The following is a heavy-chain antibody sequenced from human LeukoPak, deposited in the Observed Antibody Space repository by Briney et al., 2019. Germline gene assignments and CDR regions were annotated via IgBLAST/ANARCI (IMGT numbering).Heavy chain of an antibody. J-gene: IGHJ4*02. CDR3: ARSLGPTKPFDF. CDR2: ITGRGNTI. V-gene: IGHV3-48*03. D-gene: IGHD5-24*01. Sequence: GGSLRLSCVASGFVFNSYEMSWVRQAPGKGLEWLSYITGRGNTIYYADSVRGRFTISRDNAKLSLYLQMNTLRAEDTAIYYCARSLGPTKPFDFWGEGTPVTVSS. CDR1: GFVFNSYE.